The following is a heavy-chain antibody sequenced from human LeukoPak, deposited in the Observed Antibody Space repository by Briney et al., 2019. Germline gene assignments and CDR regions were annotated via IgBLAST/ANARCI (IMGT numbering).Heavy chain of an antibody. D-gene: IGHD2-15*01. J-gene: IGHJ5*02. CDR3: ARAIPVVVHSWFDP. V-gene: IGHV4-39*07. CDR1: GGSISSSSYY. CDR2: IYYSGTA. Sequence: SETLSLTCTVSGGSISSSSYYWGWIRQPPGKGLEWIGSIYYSGTAYYNPSLKSRVTISVDTSKNQFSLKLSSVTAADTAVYYCARAIPVVVHSWFDPWGQGTLVTVSS.